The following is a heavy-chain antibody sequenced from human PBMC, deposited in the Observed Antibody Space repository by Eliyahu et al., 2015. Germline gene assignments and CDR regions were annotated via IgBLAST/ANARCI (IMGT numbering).Heavy chain of an antibody. CDR3: ARGPRYYDSNRKKGFDY. D-gene: IGHD3-22*01. CDR1: GGSFXXYY. J-gene: IGHJ4*02. V-gene: IGHV4-34*01. Sequence: QVQLQQWGAGLLKPSETLSLTCAVYGGSFXXYYWSWIRQPPGKGLEWIGEINHSGSTNYNPSLKSRVTISVDTSKNQFSLKLSSVTAADTAVYYCARGPRYYDSNRKKGFDYWGQGTLVTVSS. CDR2: INHSGST.